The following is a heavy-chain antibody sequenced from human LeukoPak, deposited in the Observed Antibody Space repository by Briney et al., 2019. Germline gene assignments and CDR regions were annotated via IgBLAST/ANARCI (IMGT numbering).Heavy chain of an antibody. J-gene: IGHJ4*02. D-gene: IGHD3-22*01. V-gene: IGHV3-30*02. CDR3: AKDRGDYFDTSSQSFDS. Sequence: PGGCLRLSCAPSEFILGSFDMHWVRQAPGKGLEWVASIRYDGSDKYYADSVKGRFTVSRDNSQNTLYLQMSSLRTEDTAVYYCAKDRGDYFDTSSQSFDSWGQGTLVTVSS. CDR1: EFILGSFD. CDR2: IRYDGSDK.